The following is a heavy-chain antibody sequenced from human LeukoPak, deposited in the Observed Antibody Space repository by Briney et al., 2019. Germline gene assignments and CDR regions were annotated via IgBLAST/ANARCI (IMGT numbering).Heavy chain of an antibody. D-gene: IGHD2-2*01. J-gene: IGHJ5*02. Sequence: SETLSLTCTVSGGSISSTTYYWGWIRQPPGEGLEWIGSIYYSGTTYCNSSLKSRVTISIERSKNHFSLNLNSLTAADTAVYYCARVYSSTHNWFDTWGQGTQVTVSS. CDR3: ARVYSSTHNWFDT. CDR1: GGSISSTTYY. V-gene: IGHV4-39*07. CDR2: IYYSGTT.